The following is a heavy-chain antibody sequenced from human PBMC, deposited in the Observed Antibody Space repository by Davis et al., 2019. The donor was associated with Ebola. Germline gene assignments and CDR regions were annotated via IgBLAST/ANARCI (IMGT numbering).Heavy chain of an antibody. CDR1: GFSFSTYG. V-gene: IGHV3-33*01. CDR3: ARGGTTVTTHYYYYGMDV. Sequence: GESLKISCAASGFSFSTYGMHWVRQAPGKGLEWVAVIWYDGSNKYYADSVKGRFTISRDNSKNSLYLQMNSLRAEDTAVYYCARGGTTVTTHYYYYGMDVWGQGTTVTVSS. CDR2: IWYDGSNK. D-gene: IGHD4-17*01. J-gene: IGHJ6*02.